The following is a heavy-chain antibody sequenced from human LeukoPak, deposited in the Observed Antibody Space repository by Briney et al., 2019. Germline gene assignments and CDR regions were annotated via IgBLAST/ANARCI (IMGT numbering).Heavy chain of an antibody. CDR3: ARGRVGANNWFDP. V-gene: IGHV1-2*02. J-gene: IGHJ5*02. CDR2: INPNSGGT. D-gene: IGHD1-26*01. Sequence: ASVKVSCKASGYTLTAYYMHWVRHTPGQGLEWMGWINPNSGGTNYAQRFQGRVTLTTDTSISTAYMELSRLRSDDTAVYYCARGRVGANNWFDPWGQGSLVTVSS. CDR1: GYTLTAYY.